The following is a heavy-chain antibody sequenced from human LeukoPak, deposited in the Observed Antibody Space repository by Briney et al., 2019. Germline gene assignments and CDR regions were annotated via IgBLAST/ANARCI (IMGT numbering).Heavy chain of an antibody. V-gene: IGHV3-21*01. CDR2: ISSSSSYI. D-gene: IGHD6-19*01. Sequence: GGSLRLSCAASGFTFSSYSMNWVRQAPGKGLEGVSSISSSSSYIYYADSVKGRFTISRDNAKNSLYLQMNSLRAEDTAVYYCARVWPSSGWYLWGQGTLVTVSS. J-gene: IGHJ5*02. CDR3: ARVWPSSGWYL. CDR1: GFTFSSYS.